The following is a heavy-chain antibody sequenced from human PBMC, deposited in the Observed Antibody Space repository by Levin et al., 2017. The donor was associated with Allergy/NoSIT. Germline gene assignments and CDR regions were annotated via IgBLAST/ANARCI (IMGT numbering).Heavy chain of an antibody. Sequence: SETLSLTCAVYGGSFSGYYWSWIRQPPGKGLEWIGEINHSGSTNYKPSLKSRVTISVDTSKNQFSLKLSSVTAADTAVYYCARRPGIAARPRFDYWGQGTLVTVSS. CDR2: INHSGST. CDR3: ARRPGIAARPRFDY. V-gene: IGHV4-34*01. D-gene: IGHD6-6*01. J-gene: IGHJ4*02. CDR1: GGSFSGYY.